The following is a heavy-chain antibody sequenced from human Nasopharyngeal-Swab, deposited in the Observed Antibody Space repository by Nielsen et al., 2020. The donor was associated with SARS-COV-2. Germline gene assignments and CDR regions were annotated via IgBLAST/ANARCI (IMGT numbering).Heavy chain of an antibody. CDR2: IYPGDSDT. CDR1: GYSFTSYW. Sequence: GESLKISCKGSGYSFTSYWIGWVRQMPGKGLGWMGIIYPGDSDTRYSPSFQGQVTISADKSISTAYLQWSSLKASDTAMYYCARRVGYCSGGSCYFDYWGQGTLVTVSS. V-gene: IGHV5-51*01. J-gene: IGHJ4*02. D-gene: IGHD2-15*01. CDR3: ARRVGYCSGGSCYFDY.